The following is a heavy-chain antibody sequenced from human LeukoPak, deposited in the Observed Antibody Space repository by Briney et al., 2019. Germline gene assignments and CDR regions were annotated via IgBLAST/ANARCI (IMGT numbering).Heavy chain of an antibody. D-gene: IGHD5-12*01. CDR2: ISWNSGNI. J-gene: IGHJ4*02. CDR1: GFTFDDYG. V-gene: IGHV3-20*04. Sequence: GGSLRLSCAASGFTFDDYGMSWVRQAPGKGLEWVSGISWNSGNIVYADSVKGRFTIPRDNAKNSLYLQMNSLRAEDTAVYYCARYSGYDQPTDYWGQGTLVTVSS. CDR3: ARYSGYDQPTDY.